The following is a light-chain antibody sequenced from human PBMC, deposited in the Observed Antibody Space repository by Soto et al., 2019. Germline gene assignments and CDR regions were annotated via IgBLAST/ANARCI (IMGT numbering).Light chain of an antibody. CDR1: SSDVGGYNY. V-gene: IGLV2-14*01. CDR3: SSYTSSSSVV. Sequence: QSVLTQPASVSGSPGQSITISCTGTSSDVGGYNYVSWYQHHPGKAPKLMIYEVTNRPSGVSNRFSGSKSGNTASLTISGRQAEDEADYYCSSYTSSSSVVFGGGTKVTVL. J-gene: IGLJ2*01. CDR2: EVT.